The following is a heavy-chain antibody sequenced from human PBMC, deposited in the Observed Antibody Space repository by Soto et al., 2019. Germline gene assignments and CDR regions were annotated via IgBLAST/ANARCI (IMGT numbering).Heavy chain of an antibody. CDR3: ARLGIAAAGETSWFDP. V-gene: IGHV5-51*01. Sequence: ESLKISCKGSGYSFTSYWIGWVRQMPGKGLEWMGIIYPGDSDTRYSPSFQGQVTISADKSISTAYLQWSSLKASDTAMYYCARLGIAAAGETSWFDPWGQGTLVTVSS. CDR2: IYPGDSDT. D-gene: IGHD6-13*01. CDR1: GYSFTSYW. J-gene: IGHJ5*02.